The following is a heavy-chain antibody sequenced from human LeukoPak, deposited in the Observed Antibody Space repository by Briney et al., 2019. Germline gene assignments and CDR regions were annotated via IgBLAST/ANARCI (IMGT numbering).Heavy chain of an antibody. D-gene: IGHD3-22*01. V-gene: IGHV4-34*01. J-gene: IGHJ4*02. CDR3: ARVPVYYYDSSGYCDY. Sequence: SETLSLTCAVYGGSFSGYYWSWIRQPPGKGLEWIGEINHSRSTNYNPSLKSRVTISVDTSKNQFSLKLSSVTAADTAVYYCARVPVYYYDSSGYCDYWGQGTLVTVSS. CDR1: GGSFSGYY. CDR2: INHSRST.